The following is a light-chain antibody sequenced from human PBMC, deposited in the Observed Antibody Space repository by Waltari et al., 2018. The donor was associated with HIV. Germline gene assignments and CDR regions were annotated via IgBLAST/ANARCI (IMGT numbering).Light chain of an antibody. Sequence: EIVMTQSPATLSVSPGQRVTLSCRASQNIGANLAWYQQRPVQPPRLLIHGASSRDPGIPARFTGRGTGTDFTLQISNLQSDDSGVYYCQQYLDWPPWTFGQGTKV. CDR3: QQYLDWPPWT. CDR1: QNIGAN. V-gene: IGKV3D-15*01. CDR2: GAS. J-gene: IGKJ1*01.